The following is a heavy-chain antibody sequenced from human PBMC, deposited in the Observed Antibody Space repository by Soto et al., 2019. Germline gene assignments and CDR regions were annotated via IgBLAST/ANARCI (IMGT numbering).Heavy chain of an antibody. J-gene: IGHJ4*02. V-gene: IGHV3-53*01. CDR3: AGGAPSPTFFDY. CDR2: IYSGGNT. Sequence: EVQLVESGGGLIQPGGSLRLSCAASGFTVSSNYMSWVHQAPGKGLEWVSVIYSGGNTYYADSVKGRVTISRDDSKNTLYLQMNNMSAEDTAVYYCAGGAPSPTFFDYWGQGTLVTVSS. D-gene: IGHD3-10*01. CDR1: GFTVSSNY.